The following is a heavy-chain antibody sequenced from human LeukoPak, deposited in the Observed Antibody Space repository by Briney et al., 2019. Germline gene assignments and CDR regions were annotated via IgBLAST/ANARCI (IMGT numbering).Heavy chain of an antibody. Sequence: PSETLSLTCTVSGGSISSYYWSWIRQPPGKGLEWIGYIYYSGSTNYNPSLKSRVTISVDTSKNQFSLKLSSVTAADTAVYYCARDQIAARMSDYWGQGTLVTVSS. J-gene: IGHJ4*02. D-gene: IGHD6-6*01. CDR2: IYYSGST. V-gene: IGHV4-59*12. CDR3: ARDQIAARMSDY. CDR1: GGSISSYY.